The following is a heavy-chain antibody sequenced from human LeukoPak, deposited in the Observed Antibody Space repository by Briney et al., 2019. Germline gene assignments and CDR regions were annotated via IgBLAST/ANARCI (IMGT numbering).Heavy chain of an antibody. CDR3: AKDARKYSSSWYYFDY. CDR2: ISWNSGSI. D-gene: IGHD6-13*01. Sequence: HPGGSLRLSCAASGFTFDDYAMHWVRQAPGKGLEWVSGISWNSGSIGYADSVKGRFTISRDNAKNSLYLQMNSLRAEDTALYYCAKDARKYSSSWYYFDYWGQGTLVTVSS. CDR1: GFTFDDYA. J-gene: IGHJ4*02. V-gene: IGHV3-9*01.